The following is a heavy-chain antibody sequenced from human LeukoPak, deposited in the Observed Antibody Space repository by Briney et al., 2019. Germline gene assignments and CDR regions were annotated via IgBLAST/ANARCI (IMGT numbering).Heavy chain of an antibody. Sequence: SGGSLRLSCAASGFTFSSYGMHWVRQAPGKGLEWLAVTSYDGGNKYYAASVKGRFTISRDNSNNTLDLQMNSLRAEDTAVYYCAKDSSSGSSYYFHGMDVWGQGTTVTVSS. CDR1: GFTFSSYG. D-gene: IGHD3-10*01. V-gene: IGHV3-30*18. CDR2: TSYDGGNK. J-gene: IGHJ6*02. CDR3: AKDSSSGSSYYFHGMDV.